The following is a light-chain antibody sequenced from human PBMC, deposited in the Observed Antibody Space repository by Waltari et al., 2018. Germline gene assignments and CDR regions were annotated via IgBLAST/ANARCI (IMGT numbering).Light chain of an antibody. CDR1: QSLLHNDGETF. CDR3: MKSLKRPLS. CDR2: EVS. Sequence: DIVMTQTPLSLSVTPGQPASISCKSSQSLLHNDGETFLYWYLQKPGQPPQLLIYEVSSRFSGGKDRFSGSGSETDFTLKIRRVEPEDVGVYYCMKSLKRPLSFGGGTKVDI. V-gene: IGKV2D-29*01. J-gene: IGKJ4*01.